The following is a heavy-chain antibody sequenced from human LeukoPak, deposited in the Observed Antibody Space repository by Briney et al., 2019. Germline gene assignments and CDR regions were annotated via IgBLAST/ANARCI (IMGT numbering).Heavy chain of an antibody. Sequence: PSETLSLTCTVSGGSVSSGSYYWSWIRQPPGKGLEWIGYIYHSGSTYYNPSLKSRVTISVDRSKNQFSLKLSSVTAADTAVYYCARAPWGYYYGMDVWGQGTTVTVSS. CDR3: ARAPWGYYYGMDV. J-gene: IGHJ6*02. CDR2: IYHSGST. V-gene: IGHV4-30-2*01. CDR1: GGSVSSGSYY. D-gene: IGHD7-27*01.